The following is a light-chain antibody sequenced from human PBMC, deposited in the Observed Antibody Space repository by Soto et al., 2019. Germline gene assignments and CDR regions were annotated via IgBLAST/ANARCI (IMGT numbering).Light chain of an antibody. CDR2: WAS. CDR1: QSVFYSSNNKNY. Sequence: DIVLTQSPDSLAVSLGERATINCKSSQSVFYSSNNKNYLAWYQQKPGQPPKLLIYWASTRESGVPDRFSGGGSGTDFTLTISSLQAEDVAVYYCQQYYSTVTFGQGHDWRLN. J-gene: IGKJ5*01. CDR3: QQYYSTVT. V-gene: IGKV4-1*01.